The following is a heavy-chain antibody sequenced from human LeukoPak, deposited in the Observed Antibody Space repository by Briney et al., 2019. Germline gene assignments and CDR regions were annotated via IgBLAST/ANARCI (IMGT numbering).Heavy chain of an antibody. V-gene: IGHV3-48*04. J-gene: IGHJ6*04. CDR3: AELGITMIGGV. Sequence: GGSLRLSCAASGFTFSPYAMKWVRQAPGKGLEWVSYISSSSRTTYYADSVKGRFTISRDNAKNSLYLQMNSLRAEDTAVYYCAELGITMIGGVWGKGTTVTISS. D-gene: IGHD3-10*02. CDR1: GFTFSPYA. CDR2: ISSSSRTT.